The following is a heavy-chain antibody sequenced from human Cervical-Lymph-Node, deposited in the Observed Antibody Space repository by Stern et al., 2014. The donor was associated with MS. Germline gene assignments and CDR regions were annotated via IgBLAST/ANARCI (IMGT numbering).Heavy chain of an antibody. J-gene: IGHJ4*02. CDR3: LITGTTSDY. Sequence: QVQLMQSGGGVVQPGRSLRLSCAASGFSFSDSGMHWVRQAPGKGLEWVAFIWYDGSNNYYADSVKGRFTISRDNSKNTLYLQMNSLRAEDTAIYYCLITGTTSDYWGQGILVTVSS. D-gene: IGHD1-1*01. CDR2: IWYDGSNN. V-gene: IGHV3-33*01. CDR1: GFSFSDSG.